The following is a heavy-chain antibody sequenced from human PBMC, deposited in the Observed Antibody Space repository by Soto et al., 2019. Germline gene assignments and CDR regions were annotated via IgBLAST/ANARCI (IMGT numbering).Heavy chain of an antibody. CDR3: ARSSGGVYGIIIEGTNWFAP. Sequence: PSETLSLTCTVSGGSISSDDYYWSWIRQAPGRGLEWIGYIHSSGSIYYNPSLKSRATMSIDTAGNQFSLKVSSVTVADTAVYYCARSSGGVYGIIIEGTNWFAPWGQGTLVTVSS. V-gene: IGHV4-30-4*01. D-gene: IGHD3-16*01. CDR2: IHSSGSI. CDR1: GGSISSDDYY. J-gene: IGHJ5*02.